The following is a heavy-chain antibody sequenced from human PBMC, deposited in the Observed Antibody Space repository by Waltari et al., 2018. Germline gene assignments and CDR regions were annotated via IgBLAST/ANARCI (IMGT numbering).Heavy chain of an antibody. D-gene: IGHD1-26*01. CDR2: IRYDGSNK. V-gene: IGHV3-30*02. Sequence: QVQLVESGGGVVQPGGSLRLSCAASGFTFSSYGMHWVRQAPGKGLEWVAFIRYDGSNKYYADSVKGRFTISRDNSKNTLYLQMNSLRAEDTAVYYCAKDTSGSLRGFDYWGQGTLVTVSS. CDR1: GFTFSSYG. J-gene: IGHJ4*02. CDR3: AKDTSGSLRGFDY.